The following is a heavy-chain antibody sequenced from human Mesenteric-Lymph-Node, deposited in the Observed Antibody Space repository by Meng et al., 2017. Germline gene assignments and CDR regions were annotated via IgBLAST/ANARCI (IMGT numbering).Heavy chain of an antibody. CDR2: IYPGDSDT. V-gene: IGHV5-51*01. CDR3: TSRYCSGGSCYPTHFDY. D-gene: IGHD2-15*01. J-gene: IGHJ4*02. Sequence: GESLKISCKGSGYSFTSYWIGWVRQMPGKGLEWMGIIYPGDSDTRYSPSFQGQVTISADKSISTAYLQLSSLKASDTAIYYCTSRYCSGGSCYPTHFDYWGQGTLVTVSS. CDR1: GYSFTSYW.